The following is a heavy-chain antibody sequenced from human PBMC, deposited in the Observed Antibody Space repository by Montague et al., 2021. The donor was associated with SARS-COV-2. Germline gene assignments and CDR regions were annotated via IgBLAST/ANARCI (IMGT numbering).Heavy chain of an antibody. V-gene: IGHV4-34*01. D-gene: IGHD1-1*01. CDR2: INYGGST. Sequence: ETLSLTCAVYGGSFSDYHWTWIHQSPGGGLEWIGQINYGGSTKYNPSLRSRVTISIDTSKNQFSLKLTSVTAADTAVYYCARGAPGYWGQGTLVTVSS. J-gene: IGHJ4*02. CDR3: ARGAPGY. CDR1: GGSFSDYH.